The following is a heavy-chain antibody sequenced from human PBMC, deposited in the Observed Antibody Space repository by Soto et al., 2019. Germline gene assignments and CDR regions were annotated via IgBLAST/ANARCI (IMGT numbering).Heavy chain of an antibody. CDR1: GFTVSSNY. D-gene: IGHD3-22*01. CDR3: ARETYYYDSSGPIDAFDI. Sequence: PGRPLTLSCAASGFTVSSNYMSWVRQAPGKGLEWVSVIYSGGSTYYADSVKGRFTISRDNSKNTLYLQMNSLRAEDTAVYYCARETYYYDSSGPIDAFDIWGQGTMVTVSS. V-gene: IGHV3-53*01. J-gene: IGHJ3*02. CDR2: IYSGGST.